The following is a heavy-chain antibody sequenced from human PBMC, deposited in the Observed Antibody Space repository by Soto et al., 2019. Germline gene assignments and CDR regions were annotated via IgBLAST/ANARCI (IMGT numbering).Heavy chain of an antibody. D-gene: IGHD4-17*01. V-gene: IGHV1-69*13. CDR1: GGTFSSYA. Sequence: SVKVSCKASGGTFSSYAISWVRQAPGQGLEWMGGIIPIFGTANYAQKFQGRVTITADESTSTAYMELSSLRSEDTAVYYCASVGYGDYRPFDYWGQGTLVTVSS. J-gene: IGHJ4*02. CDR3: ASVGYGDYRPFDY. CDR2: IIPIFGTA.